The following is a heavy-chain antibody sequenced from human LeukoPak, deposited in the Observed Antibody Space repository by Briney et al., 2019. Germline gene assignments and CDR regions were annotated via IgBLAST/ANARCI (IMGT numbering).Heavy chain of an antibody. CDR2: ISSSSSYI. CDR3: ARDKVYCSSTSCYQGYYYMDV. CDR1: GFTFSSYS. D-gene: IGHD2-2*01. Sequence: GGSLRLSCAAPGFTFSSYSMNWVRQAPGKGLEWVSSISSSSSYIYYADSVKGRFPISRDNAKNSLYLQMNSLRAEDTAVYYCARDKVYCSSTSCYQGYYYMDVWGKGTTVTVSS. J-gene: IGHJ6*03. V-gene: IGHV3-21*01.